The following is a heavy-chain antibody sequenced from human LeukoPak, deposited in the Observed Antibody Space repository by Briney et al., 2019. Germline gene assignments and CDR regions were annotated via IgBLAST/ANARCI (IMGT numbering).Heavy chain of an antibody. J-gene: IGHJ4*02. D-gene: IGHD1-26*01. CDR2: IKEDGSEK. CDR1: GFTISDYW. V-gene: IGHV3-7*01. Sequence: GGSLRLSCAASGFTISDYWMSWVRQAPGKGLEWVANIKEDGSEKNYVDSAKGRFTISRDNAKNSLYLQMNSLRAEDTAVYYCARDPHSGSYSLDYWGQGTLVTVSS. CDR3: ARDPHSGSYSLDY.